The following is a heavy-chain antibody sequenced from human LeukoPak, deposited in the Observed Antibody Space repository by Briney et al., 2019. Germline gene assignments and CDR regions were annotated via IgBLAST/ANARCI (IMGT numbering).Heavy chain of an antibody. V-gene: IGHV3-30*02. CDR1: GFTFSSYG. CDR3: ARDRVTLGSGGGNFDY. CDR2: IRYDGSNK. Sequence: PGGPLRPSCAASGFTFSSYGMHWVRQAPGKGLEWVAFIRYDGSNKYYADSVKGRFTISRDNSKSTLYLQMNSLRAEDTAVYYCARDRVTLGSGGGNFDYWGQGTLVTVSS. J-gene: IGHJ4*02. D-gene: IGHD4-23*01.